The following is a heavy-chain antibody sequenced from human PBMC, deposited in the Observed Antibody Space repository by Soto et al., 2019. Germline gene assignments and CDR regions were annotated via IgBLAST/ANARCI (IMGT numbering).Heavy chain of an antibody. V-gene: IGHV4-4*02. CDR2: IYHSGST. D-gene: IGHD3-10*01. Sequence: SETLSLTCAVSGGSISSSNWWSWVRQPPGKGLEWIGEIYHSGSTNYNPSLKSRVTISVDKSKNQFSLKLSSVTAADTAVYYCVRVWFGEYMDYYYGMDVWGQGTTVTVSS. J-gene: IGHJ6*02. CDR3: VRVWFGEYMDYYYGMDV. CDR1: GGSISSSNW.